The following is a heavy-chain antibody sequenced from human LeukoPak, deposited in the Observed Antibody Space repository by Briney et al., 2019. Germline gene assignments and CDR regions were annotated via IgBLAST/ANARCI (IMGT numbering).Heavy chain of an antibody. Sequence: GGSLRLSCAASGFTFSSYAMSWVPQAPGKGLEWVSGISGSGGSTYYADSVEGRFTISRDNSKNTLSLQMNSLRAEDTAVYYCAKDNYYDSSGYYGEYFQHWGQGTLVTVSS. V-gene: IGHV3-23*01. D-gene: IGHD3-22*01. CDR2: ISGSGGST. CDR3: AKDNYYDSSGYYGEYFQH. J-gene: IGHJ1*01. CDR1: GFTFSSYA.